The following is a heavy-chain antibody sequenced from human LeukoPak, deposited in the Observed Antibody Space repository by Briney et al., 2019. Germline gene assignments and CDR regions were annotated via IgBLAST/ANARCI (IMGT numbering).Heavy chain of an antibody. CDR3: ARQLVVVDPAAFDI. D-gene: IGHD3-22*01. Sequence: GASVKVSCKASGYTFTGYYMHWVRQAPGQGLEWMGWINPNSGGTNYAQKFQGRVTMTRDTSISTAYMELRSLRSDDTAVYYCARQLVVVDPAAFDIWGQGTMVTVSS. CDR2: INPNSGGT. J-gene: IGHJ3*02. CDR1: GYTFTGYY. V-gene: IGHV1-2*02.